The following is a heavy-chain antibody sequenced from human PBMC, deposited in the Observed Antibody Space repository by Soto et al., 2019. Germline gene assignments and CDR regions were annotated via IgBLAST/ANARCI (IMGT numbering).Heavy chain of an antibody. V-gene: IGHV3-49*03. J-gene: IGHJ6*02. CDR2: IRSKAYGGTT. D-gene: IGHD3-10*01. Sequence: PGGSLRLSCRASGFTFGDYAMSWFRQAPGKGLEWVGFIRSKAYGGTTEYAASVKGRFTISRDDSKSIAYVQMNSLKTEDTAVYYCTRDYVITMVRGVINYYGMDVWGQGTTVTVSS. CDR1: GFTFGDYA. CDR3: TRDYVITMVRGVINYYGMDV.